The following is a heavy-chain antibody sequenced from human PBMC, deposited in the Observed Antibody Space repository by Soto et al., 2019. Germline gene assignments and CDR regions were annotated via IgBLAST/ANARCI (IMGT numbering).Heavy chain of an antibody. D-gene: IGHD7-27*01. J-gene: IGHJ4*02. CDR3: AKENWANPDS. V-gene: IGHV6-1*01. CDR2: TYYRSKWYY. CDR1: GDSVSIYSGA. Sequence: PSQTLSLTCVISGDSVSIYSGAWNWIRQSPSRGLEWLGRTYYRSKWYYDYAESVKSRIIISVDTSKNSLFLQMNNLTVEDTAVYYCAKENWANPDSWGQGTLVTVSS.